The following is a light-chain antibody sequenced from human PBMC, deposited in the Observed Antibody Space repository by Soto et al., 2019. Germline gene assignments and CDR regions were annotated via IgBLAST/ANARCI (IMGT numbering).Light chain of an antibody. CDR1: QSVSSG. V-gene: IGKV3-15*01. J-gene: IGKJ1*01. CDR3: QQYNNWPPWT. CDR2: GAS. Sequence: EILMTLYTASLSLSPGEITTLSCRSSQSVSSGLAWYQQRPGQAPRLLIYGASTRATGIPARFSGSGSGTEFTLTISSLQSEDFAVYYCQQYNNWPPWTFGQGTKVDIK.